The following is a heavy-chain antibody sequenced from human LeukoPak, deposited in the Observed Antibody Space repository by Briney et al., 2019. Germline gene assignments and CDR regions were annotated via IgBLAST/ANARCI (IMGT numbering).Heavy chain of an antibody. CDR3: ATSYCSGGTCYPQYFQH. J-gene: IGHJ1*01. Sequence: GGSLRLSCAASGFTVSSNHMSWVRQAPGKGLEWVSLLYSGGSTYYADSAKGRFTFSRDNSKNTLYLQMNSLRPEDTAVYYCATSYCSGGTCYPQYFQHWGQGTLVTVSS. CDR2: LYSGGST. D-gene: IGHD2-15*01. CDR1: GFTVSSNH. V-gene: IGHV3-66*02.